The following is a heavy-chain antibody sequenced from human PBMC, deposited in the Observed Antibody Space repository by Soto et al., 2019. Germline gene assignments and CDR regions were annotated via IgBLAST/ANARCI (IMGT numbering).Heavy chain of an antibody. J-gene: IGHJ6*02. CDR2: ISYDGSNK. Sequence: GGSLRLSCAASGFTLSSYAMHWVRQAPGKGLEWVAVISYDGSNKYYADSVKGRFTISRDNSKNTLYLQMNSLRAVDTAVYYFARVAHLDYLSYYGMDVWGQGTTVTVSS. V-gene: IGHV3-30-3*01. CDR1: GFTLSSYA. D-gene: IGHD4-17*01. CDR3: ARVAHLDYLSYYGMDV.